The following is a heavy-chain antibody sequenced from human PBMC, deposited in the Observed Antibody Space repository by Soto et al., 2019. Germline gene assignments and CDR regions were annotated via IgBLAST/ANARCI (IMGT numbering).Heavy chain of an antibody. CDR2: ISYDGSNK. V-gene: IGHV3-30*03. J-gene: IGHJ6*02. CDR1: GFTFSSYG. Sequence: GGSLRLSCAASGFTFSSYGMHWVRQAPGKGLEWVAVISYDGSNKYYADSVKGRFTISRDNSKNTLYLQMNSLRAEDTAVYYCARESIAAAGTTRRANYYYYYYGMDVWGQGTTVTVSS. CDR3: ARESIAAAGTTRRANYYYYYYGMDV. D-gene: IGHD6-13*01.